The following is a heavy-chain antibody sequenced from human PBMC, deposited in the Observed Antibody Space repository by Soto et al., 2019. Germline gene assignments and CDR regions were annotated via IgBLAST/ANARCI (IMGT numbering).Heavy chain of an antibody. CDR1: GFSFSRHG. V-gene: IGHV3-30*18. J-gene: IGHJ6*02. CDR2: ISYDGRNK. Sequence: LRLSCAASGFSFSRHGMHWVRQAPGKGLEWAAIISYDGRNKYYADSVKGRFTISRDNSKNTLYLEMNSLRPDDTAVYYCAKIEAAAGIPQDNYYFAVDVWGQGTTVTVSS. D-gene: IGHD6-13*01. CDR3: AKIEAAAGIPQDNYYFAVDV.